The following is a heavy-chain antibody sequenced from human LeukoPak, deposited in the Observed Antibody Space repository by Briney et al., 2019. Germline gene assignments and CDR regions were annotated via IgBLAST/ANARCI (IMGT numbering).Heavy chain of an antibody. CDR1: GYTFTNYG. CDR2: IGVYNGDT. CDR3: ARARAAVGVHYFDY. D-gene: IGHD2-8*01. Sequence: ASVKVSCKASGYTFTNYGISWVRQAPGQGLEWMGWIGVYNGDTNYAQKLQGRVTMTTDTSTSTVYMELRSLTSDDTAVYYCARARAAVGVHYFDYWGQGTLVTVSS. J-gene: IGHJ4*02. V-gene: IGHV1-18*01.